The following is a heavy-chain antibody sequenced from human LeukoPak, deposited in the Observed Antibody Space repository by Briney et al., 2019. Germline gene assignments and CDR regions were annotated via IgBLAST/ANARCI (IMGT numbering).Heavy chain of an antibody. CDR3: ARERQTYNDY. J-gene: IGHJ4*02. V-gene: IGHV3-48*04. CDR1: GFTFSMFN. CDR2: ISSSSSTT. D-gene: IGHD1-1*01. Sequence: GGSLRLSCAASGFTFSMFNMNWVRQAPAKGLEWVSYISSSSSTTYHADSVKGRFTISRDNAKNSLYLQMNSLRAEDTAVYFCARERQTYNDYWGQGTLVTVSS.